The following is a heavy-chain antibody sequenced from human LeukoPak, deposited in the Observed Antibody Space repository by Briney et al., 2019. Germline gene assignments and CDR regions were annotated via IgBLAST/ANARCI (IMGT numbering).Heavy chain of an antibody. CDR1: GYTFTGYY. D-gene: IGHD2-2*01. J-gene: IGHJ5*02. CDR3: ARDRYCSSTSCSVRPYNWLDP. Sequence: ASVKVSCKASGYTFTGYYMHWVRQAPGQGLEWMGWINPNSGGTNYAQKFRGRVTMTRDTSISTAYMELSRLRSDDTAVYYCARDRYCSSTSCSVRPYNWLDPWGQGTLVTVSS. CDR2: INPNSGGT. V-gene: IGHV1-2*02.